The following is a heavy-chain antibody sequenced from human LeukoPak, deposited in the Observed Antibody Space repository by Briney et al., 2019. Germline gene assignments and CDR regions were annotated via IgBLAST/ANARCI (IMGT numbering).Heavy chain of an antibody. Sequence: SETLSLTCTVSGDSISSGDYYWSWIRQPAGKGLEWIGRIYTSGSTNYNPSLKSRVTMSVDTSKNQFSLKLSSVTAADTAVYYCARVAYYYDSSDAFDIWGQGTMVTVSS. CDR3: ARVAYYYDSSDAFDI. CDR1: GDSISSGDYY. CDR2: IYTSGST. V-gene: IGHV4-61*02. D-gene: IGHD3-22*01. J-gene: IGHJ3*02.